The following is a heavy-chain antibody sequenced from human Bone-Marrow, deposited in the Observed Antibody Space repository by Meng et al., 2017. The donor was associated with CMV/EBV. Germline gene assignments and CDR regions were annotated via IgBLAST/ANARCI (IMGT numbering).Heavy chain of an antibody. D-gene: IGHD1-26*01. CDR3: ARAPRGSPGNY. CDR1: GFTFSSYE. J-gene: IGHJ4*02. CDR2: ISSSSSYI. Sequence: GGSLRPSCAASGFTFSSYEMNWVRQAPGKGLEWVSYISSSSSYIYYADSVKGRFTISRDNAKNSLYLQMNSLRAEDTAVYYCARAPRGSPGNYWGQGTLVTVSS. V-gene: IGHV3-21*05.